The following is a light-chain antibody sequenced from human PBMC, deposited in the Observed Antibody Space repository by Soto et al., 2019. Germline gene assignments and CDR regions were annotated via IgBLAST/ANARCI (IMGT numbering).Light chain of an antibody. V-gene: IGKV3-11*01. CDR3: HPRVNWPT. CDR2: DAS. Sequence: EIVLTQSPATLSLSPGERAILSCRTSQRVNRYVGWYQQKPGQAPRLLIYDASNRATGIPARYSDSGSGTDLNLTISSLEPEDFAIYYCHPRVNWPTFGPGNKVDIK. CDR1: QRVNRY. J-gene: IGKJ3*01.